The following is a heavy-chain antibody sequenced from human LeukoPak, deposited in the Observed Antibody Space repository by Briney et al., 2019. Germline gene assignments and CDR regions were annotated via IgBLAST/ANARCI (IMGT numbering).Heavy chain of an antibody. CDR2: IRSKAYGGTT. Sequence: QPGRSLRLSCTASGFTFGDYAMSWFRQAPGKGLEWVGFIRSKAYGGTTEYAASVKGRFTISRDDSKSIAYLQMNSLKTADTAVYYCTRDQASGPPGYSYGLDYWGQGTLVTVSS. CDR1: GFTFGDYA. CDR3: TRDQASGPPGYSYGLDY. V-gene: IGHV3-49*03. D-gene: IGHD5-18*01. J-gene: IGHJ4*02.